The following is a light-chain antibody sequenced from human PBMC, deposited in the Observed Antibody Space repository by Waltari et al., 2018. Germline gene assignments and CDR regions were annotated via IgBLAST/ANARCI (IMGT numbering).Light chain of an antibody. V-gene: IGLV3-1*01. Sequence: SYEVTQPPSVSVSPPQRATITCSGEQLGSKYLSWYQQKSGQSPVLVIYRDDKRPSGIPERFSGSNSGNTATLTISGTQPMDEADYHCQAWDSSAFVFGAGTKVTVL. CDR1: QLGSKY. CDR3: QAWDSSAFV. J-gene: IGLJ1*01. CDR2: RDD.